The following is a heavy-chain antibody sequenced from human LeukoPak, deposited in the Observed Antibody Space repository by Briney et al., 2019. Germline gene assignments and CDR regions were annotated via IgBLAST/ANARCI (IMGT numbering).Heavy chain of an antibody. Sequence: PSETLSLTCTVSGGSISSGGYYWSWIRQHPGKGLEWIGYIYYSGSTYYNPSLKSRVTISVDTSKNQFSLKLSSVTAADTAVYYCASQDQNEPGFICYWGQGTLVTVSS. CDR2: IYYSGST. CDR1: GGSISSGGYY. D-gene: IGHD3-10*01. CDR3: ASQDQNEPGFICY. J-gene: IGHJ4*02. V-gene: IGHV4-31*03.